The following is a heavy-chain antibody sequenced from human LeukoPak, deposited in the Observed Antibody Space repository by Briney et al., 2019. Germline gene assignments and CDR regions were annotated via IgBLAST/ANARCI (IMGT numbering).Heavy chain of an antibody. J-gene: IGHJ3*02. D-gene: IGHD6-13*01. Sequence: PGGSLRLSCAASGLTFSSYSMNWVRQAPGKGLEWVSSISSSSSYIYYADSVKGRFTISRGNAKNSLYLQMNSLRAEDTAVYYCARGYSSSWYGDAFDIWGQGTMVTVSS. CDR2: ISSSSSYI. V-gene: IGHV3-21*01. CDR3: ARGYSSSWYGDAFDI. CDR1: GLTFSSYS.